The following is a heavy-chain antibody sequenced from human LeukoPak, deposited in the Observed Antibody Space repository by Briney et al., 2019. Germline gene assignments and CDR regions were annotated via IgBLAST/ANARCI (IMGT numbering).Heavy chain of an antibody. CDR3: ARGPQDHRVHRPFDY. V-gene: IGHV4-34*01. D-gene: IGHD4/OR15-4a*01. CDR1: GVSFSGYY. Sequence: PSETLSLTCAVYGVSFSGYYWSWIRQPPGKELEWIGVINHSGSTNYNQSLKSRATESVDTSKNQFSLKLSSVTAADTAMYYCARGPQDHRVHRPFDYWGQGTLVTVCS. CDR2: INHSGST. J-gene: IGHJ4*02.